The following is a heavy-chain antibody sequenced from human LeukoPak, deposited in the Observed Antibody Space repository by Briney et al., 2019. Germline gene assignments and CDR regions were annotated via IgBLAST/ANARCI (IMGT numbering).Heavy chain of an antibody. CDR3: ARALDSSGWYGPVPFYFDY. D-gene: IGHD6-19*01. Sequence: SETLSLTCTVSGGSISSYYWSWIRQPPGKGLEWIGYIYYSGSTNYNPSLESRVTISVDTSKNQFSLKLSSVTAADTAVYYCARALDSSGWYGPVPFYFDYWGQGTLVTVSS. V-gene: IGHV4-59*01. J-gene: IGHJ4*02. CDR1: GGSISSYY. CDR2: IYYSGST.